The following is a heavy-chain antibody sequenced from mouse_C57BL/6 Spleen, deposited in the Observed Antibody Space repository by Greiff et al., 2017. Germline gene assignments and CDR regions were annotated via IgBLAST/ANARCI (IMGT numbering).Heavy chain of an antibody. CDR2: ISSGSSTI. CDR3: ARTYYGSPWFAY. Sequence: EVQLVESGGGLVKPGGSLKLSCAASGFTFSDYGMHWVRQAPEKGLEWVAYISSGSSTIYYADTVKGRFTISRDNAKNTLFLQMTSLRSEDTAMYYCARTYYGSPWFAYWGQGTLVTVSA. D-gene: IGHD1-1*01. J-gene: IGHJ3*01. V-gene: IGHV5-17*01. CDR1: GFTFSDYG.